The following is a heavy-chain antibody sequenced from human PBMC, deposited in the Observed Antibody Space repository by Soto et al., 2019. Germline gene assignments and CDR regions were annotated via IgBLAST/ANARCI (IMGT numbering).Heavy chain of an antibody. CDR3: ARAFYSSSSPDYYYYGMDV. D-gene: IGHD6-6*01. Sequence: SVKVSCKASGGTFSSYAISWVRQAPGQGLEWMGGIIPIFGTANYAQKFQGRVTITADESTSTAYMELSSLRSEDTAVYYCARAFYSSSSPDYYYYGMDVWGQGTTVTVSS. V-gene: IGHV1-69*13. J-gene: IGHJ6*02. CDR1: GGTFSSYA. CDR2: IIPIFGTA.